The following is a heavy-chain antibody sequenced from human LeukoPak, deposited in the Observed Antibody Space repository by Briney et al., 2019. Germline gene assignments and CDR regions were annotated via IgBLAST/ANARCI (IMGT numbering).Heavy chain of an antibody. Sequence: GGSLRLSCAASGFTFSSYDMHWVRQATGKGLEWVSAIGTAGDTYYPGSVKGRFTISRENAKNSLYLQMNSLRAEDTAVYYCARVSKCYYGMDVWGQGTTVTVSS. CDR1: GFTFSSYD. J-gene: IGHJ6*02. V-gene: IGHV3-13*01. CDR3: ARVSKCYYGMDV. CDR2: IGTAGDT.